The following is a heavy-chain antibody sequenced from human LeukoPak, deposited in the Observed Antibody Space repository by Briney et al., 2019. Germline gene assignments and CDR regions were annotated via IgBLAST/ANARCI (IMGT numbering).Heavy chain of an antibody. J-gene: IGHJ4*02. D-gene: IGHD4-23*01. CDR1: GFTFSTYD. Sequence: GGSLRLSCAASGFTFSTYDMHWVRQATGKGLEWVSAIDTTGDTYYPGSVKGRFTISRENAKNSLYLHMNSLRAEDTAVYYCARDYGGSSPFDYWGQGTLVTVSS. CDR3: ARDYGGSSPFDY. CDR2: IDTTGDT. V-gene: IGHV3-13*01.